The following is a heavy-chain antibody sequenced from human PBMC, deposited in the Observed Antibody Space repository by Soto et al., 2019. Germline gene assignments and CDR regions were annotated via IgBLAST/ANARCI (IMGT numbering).Heavy chain of an antibody. D-gene: IGHD3-9*01. CDR3: AKDQRYFDWLLVGYFDY. Sequence: GGSLRLSCAASGFTFSSYGMHWVRQAPGKGLEWVAVISYDGSNKYYADSVKGRFTISRDNSKNTLYLQMNSLRAEDTAVYYCAKDQRYFDWLLVGYFDYWGQGTLVTVSS. J-gene: IGHJ4*02. CDR2: ISYDGSNK. CDR1: GFTFSSYG. V-gene: IGHV3-30*18.